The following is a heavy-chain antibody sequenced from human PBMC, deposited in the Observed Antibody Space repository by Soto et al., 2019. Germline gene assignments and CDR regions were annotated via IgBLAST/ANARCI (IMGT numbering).Heavy chain of an antibody. J-gene: IGHJ4*02. D-gene: IGHD6-19*01. CDR2: ISYNGGEK. Sequence: GGSLRLSCAVSGFTFSSYGMLWVRQAPGKGLEWVAVISYNGGEKNYLDSVKGRFTISRDNSKNTLYLEVNSLRPDDTALYYCAKGGGAENGWFLDHWGQGTVVTVSS. V-gene: IGHV3-30*18. CDR3: AKGGGAENGWFLDH. CDR1: GFTFSSYG.